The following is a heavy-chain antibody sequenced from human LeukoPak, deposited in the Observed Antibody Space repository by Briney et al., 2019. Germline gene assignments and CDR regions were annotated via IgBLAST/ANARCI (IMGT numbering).Heavy chain of an antibody. CDR3: AKDRALSLRYYFDY. Sequence: GGSLRLSCAASGFTFRGCVMSWVRQAPGKGLEWVSGISGSGSVSYYADSVKGRFSISRDNSKNTLYLQMNSLRAEDTATYYCAKDRALSLRYYFDYWGQGAVVTVSS. V-gene: IGHV3-23*01. D-gene: IGHD2-15*01. CDR2: ISGSGSVS. CDR1: GFTFRGCV. J-gene: IGHJ4*02.